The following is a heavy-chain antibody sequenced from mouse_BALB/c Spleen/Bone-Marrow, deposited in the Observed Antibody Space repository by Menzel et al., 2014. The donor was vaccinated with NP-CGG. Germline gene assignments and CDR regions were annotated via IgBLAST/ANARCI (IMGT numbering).Heavy chain of an antibody. V-gene: IGHV5-6-3*01. Sequence: EVQRVESGGGLVQPGGSLKLSCAASGFTFSSYGMSWVRQTPDKRLELVATINSNGGSTYYPDGVKGRFTISRDNAKNPLYLQMSSLKSEDTAMYYCARERDGYFRDAMDYWGQGTSVTVSS. J-gene: IGHJ4*01. CDR2: INSNGGST. D-gene: IGHD2-3*01. CDR3: ARERDGYFRDAMDY. CDR1: GFTFSSYG.